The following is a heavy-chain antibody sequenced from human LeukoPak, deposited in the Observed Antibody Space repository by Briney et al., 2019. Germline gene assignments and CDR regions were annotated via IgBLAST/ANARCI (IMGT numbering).Heavy chain of an antibody. CDR2: IYYSGST. Sequence: PSQTLSLTCTVSGXSISSYYGSWIRQPPGKGLEWIGYIYYSGSTNYNPSLKSRVTISVDTSKNQFSLKLSSVTAADTAVYYCARAPVLRGATTFDYWGQGTLVTVSS. D-gene: IGHD1-26*01. CDR1: GXSISSYY. J-gene: IGHJ4*02. CDR3: ARAPVLRGATTFDY. V-gene: IGHV4-59*01.